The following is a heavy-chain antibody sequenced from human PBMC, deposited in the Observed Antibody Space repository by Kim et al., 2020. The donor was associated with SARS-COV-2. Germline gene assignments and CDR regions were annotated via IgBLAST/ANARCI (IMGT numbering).Heavy chain of an antibody. CDR1: GFSFSSSG. CDR3: ARSPSGSGYPAGGFDI. J-gene: IGHJ3*02. D-gene: IGHD3-22*01. V-gene: IGHV3-33*01. Sequence: GGSLRLSCAASGFSFSSSGMHWVRQAPGKGLEWVALIWYDGTNQYYADSVKGRFTISRDNSKNTLYLQMNNLRADDMAVFYCARSPSGSGYPAGGFDIWGQGTLVTVSS. CDR2: IWYDGTNQ.